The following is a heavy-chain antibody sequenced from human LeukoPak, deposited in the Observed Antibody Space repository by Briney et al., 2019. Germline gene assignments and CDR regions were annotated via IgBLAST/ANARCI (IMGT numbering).Heavy chain of an antibody. CDR1: GGTFSSYT. D-gene: IGHD3-22*01. J-gene: IGHJ4*02. Sequence: SVKVSCKASGGTFSSYTISWVRQAPGQGLEWMGRIIPILGIANYAQKFQGRVTITADKSTSTAYMELSSLRSEDTAVYYCARWDDSTAYDYWGQGALVTVSS. CDR2: IIPILGIA. V-gene: IGHV1-69*02. CDR3: ARWDDSTAYDY.